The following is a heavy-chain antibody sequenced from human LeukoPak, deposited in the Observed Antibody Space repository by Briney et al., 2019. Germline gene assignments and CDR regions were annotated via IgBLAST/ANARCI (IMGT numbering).Heavy chain of an antibody. CDR1: GFTFSTYG. Sequence: GGSLRLSCAASGFTFSTYGMHWVRQAPGKGLEYVSAISSNGVTTYYANSVKGRFTISRDNSKNTLYLQMGSLRPEDMAVYYCARKSYYGSGSYWSAFDIWGQGTMVTVSS. CDR2: ISSNGVTT. J-gene: IGHJ3*02. CDR3: ARKSYYGSGSYWSAFDI. D-gene: IGHD3-10*01. V-gene: IGHV3-64*01.